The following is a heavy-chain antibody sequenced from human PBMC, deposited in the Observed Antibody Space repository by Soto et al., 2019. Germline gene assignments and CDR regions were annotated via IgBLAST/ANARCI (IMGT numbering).Heavy chain of an antibody. J-gene: IGHJ3*02. CDR2: IGTAGDT. CDR1: GFTFSSYD. D-gene: IGHD4-17*01. Sequence: EVQLVESGGGLVQPGGSLRLSCAASGFTFSSYDMHWVRQATGKGLEWVSAIGTAGDTYYPGSVKGRFTISRENAKNSLYLQMNSLRAGDTDVYYCARASMTKDAFDIWGQGTMVTVSS. CDR3: ARASMTKDAFDI. V-gene: IGHV3-13*01.